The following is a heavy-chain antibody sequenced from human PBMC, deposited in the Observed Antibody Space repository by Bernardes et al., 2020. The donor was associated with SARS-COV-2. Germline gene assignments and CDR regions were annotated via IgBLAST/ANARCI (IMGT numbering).Heavy chain of an antibody. Sequence: GGSLRLSCSASGFTFSSYAMHWVRQAPGKGLEYVSAISSNGGSTYYADSVKGRFTISRDNSKNTLYLQMSSLRAEDTAVYYCVKLTYCSSTSCWNNWFDPWGQGTLVTVSS. J-gene: IGHJ5*02. CDR3: VKLTYCSSTSCWNNWFDP. CDR1: GFTFSSYA. D-gene: IGHD2-2*01. CDR2: ISSNGGST. V-gene: IGHV3-64D*06.